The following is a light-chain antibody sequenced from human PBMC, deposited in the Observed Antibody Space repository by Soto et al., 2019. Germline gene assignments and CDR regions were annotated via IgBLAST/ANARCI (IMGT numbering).Light chain of an antibody. V-gene: IGLV2-14*03. CDR3: SSFSNSDTPYV. J-gene: IGLJ1*01. Sequence: QSVLAQPASVSGSPGQSITISCAGSSRDIGGYDFVSWYQQHPGEVPKLIIFDVSDRPSGVSDRFSGSKSGDTASLTISGLQVEDEADYYCSSFSNSDTPYVFGPGTKLTVL. CDR2: DVS. CDR1: SRDIGGYDF.